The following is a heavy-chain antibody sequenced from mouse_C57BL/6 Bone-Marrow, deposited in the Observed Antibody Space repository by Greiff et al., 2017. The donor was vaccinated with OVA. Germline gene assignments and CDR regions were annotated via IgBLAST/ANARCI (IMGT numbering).Heavy chain of an antibody. CDR2: IDPSDSET. Sequence: QVQLQQPGAELVRPGSSVKLSCKASGYTFTSYWMHWVKQRPIQGLEWIGNIDPSDSETHYNQKFKDKATLTVDKSSSTAYMQLSSLTSEDSAVYYCARFDLLGNAMDYWGQGTSVTVSS. CDR3: ARFDLLGNAMDY. V-gene: IGHV1-52*01. D-gene: IGHD2-1*01. J-gene: IGHJ4*01. CDR1: GYTFTSYW.